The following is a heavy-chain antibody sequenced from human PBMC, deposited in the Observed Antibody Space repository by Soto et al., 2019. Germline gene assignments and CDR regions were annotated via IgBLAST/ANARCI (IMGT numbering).Heavy chain of an antibody. CDR1: GGSISSYY. J-gene: IGHJ4*01. Sequence: SETLSLTCTVSGGSISSYYWSWIRQPPGKGLGWIVEINYGGTTRYNPSLKRRVTMSVXXXXXXFXLXLTXXTAADTAVYFCAHILTGHFDHWGHGTLVTVS. CDR3: AHILTGHFDH. CDR2: INYGGTT. D-gene: IGHD3-9*01. V-gene: IGHV4-59*04.